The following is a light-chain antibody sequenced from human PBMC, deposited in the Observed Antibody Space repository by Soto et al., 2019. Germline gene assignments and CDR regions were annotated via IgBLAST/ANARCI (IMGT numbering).Light chain of an antibody. CDR1: QSVSSN. V-gene: IGKV3-15*01. CDR2: GAS. CDR3: QQYERWPPLT. Sequence: EVVMKLSPSTLSVSQGERAALSCRASQSVSSNLAWYQQKPGQAPRLLIYGASTRATGIPARFSGSGSGTEFTLTINDLQSEDFAVYYCQQYERWPPLTFGGGSKVDIK. J-gene: IGKJ4*01.